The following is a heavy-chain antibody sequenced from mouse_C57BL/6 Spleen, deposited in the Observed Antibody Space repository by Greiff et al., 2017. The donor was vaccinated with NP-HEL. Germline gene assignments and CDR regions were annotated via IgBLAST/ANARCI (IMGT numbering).Heavy chain of an antibody. Sequence: QVQLQQPGAELVMPGASVKLSCKASGYTLTSYWMHWVKQRPGQGLEWIGEIDPSDSYTNYNQKFKGKSTLTVDKSSSTAYMQLSSLTSEDSAVYYCARGYPYYFDYWGQGTTLTVSS. CDR1: GYTLTSYW. CDR3: ARGYPYYFDY. J-gene: IGHJ2*01. CDR2: IDPSDSYT. D-gene: IGHD2-2*01. V-gene: IGHV1-69*01.